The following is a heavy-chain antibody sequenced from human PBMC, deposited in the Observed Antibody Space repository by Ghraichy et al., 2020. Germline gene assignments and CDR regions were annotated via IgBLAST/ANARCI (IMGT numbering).Heavy chain of an antibody. CDR1: GFTFSSYA. Sequence: GESLNISCAASGFTFSSYAMSWVRQAPGKGLEWVSAISGSGGSTYYADSVKGRFTISRDNSKNTLYLQMNSLRAEDTAVYYCANAQRIAAAGTANYYYYGMDVWGQGTTVTVSS. J-gene: IGHJ6*02. D-gene: IGHD6-13*01. CDR2: ISGSGGST. V-gene: IGHV3-23*01. CDR3: ANAQRIAAAGTANYYYYGMDV.